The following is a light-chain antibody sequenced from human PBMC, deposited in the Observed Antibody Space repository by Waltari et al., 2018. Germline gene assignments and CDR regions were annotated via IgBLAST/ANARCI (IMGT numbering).Light chain of an antibody. V-gene: IGLV2-14*01. CDR2: DVS. Sequence: QSALTQPASVSGSPGQSITIPCTRSSSYLGGYRFVSWYQQHPGKAPKLMMYDVSHRPSGVSNRLSGSKSGNTASLTISGLQPEDEADYYCSSYTSIIPPFLFGTGTKVNVL. CDR1: SSYLGGYRF. CDR3: SSYTSIIPPFL. J-gene: IGLJ1*01.